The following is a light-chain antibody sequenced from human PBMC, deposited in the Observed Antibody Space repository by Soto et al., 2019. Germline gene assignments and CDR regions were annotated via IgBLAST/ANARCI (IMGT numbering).Light chain of an antibody. J-gene: IGLJ2*01. Sequence: QSALTQPPSATGYPGQSVTISCTGTSSDVGDYNYVSWYQHHPGKAPKLMIYEVVKRPSGVPDRFSGSKSGNTASLTVSGLQAEDEADYYCSSYAGSNNYVVFGGGTKLTVL. CDR3: SSYAGSNNYVV. CDR1: SSDVGDYNY. V-gene: IGLV2-8*01. CDR2: EVV.